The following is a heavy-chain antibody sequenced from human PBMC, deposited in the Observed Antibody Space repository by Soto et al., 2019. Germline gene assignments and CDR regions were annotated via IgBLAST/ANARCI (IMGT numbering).Heavy chain of an antibody. CDR1: GYSISSGYY. CDR2: IYHSGST. Sequence: KASETLSLTCAVSGYSISSGYYWGWIRQPPGKGLEWIGSIYHSGSTYYNPSLKSRVTISVDTSKNQFSLKLSSVAAADTAVYYCARDDYDSSGYYGVDYWGQGTLVTVS. J-gene: IGHJ4*02. D-gene: IGHD3-22*01. V-gene: IGHV4-38-2*01. CDR3: ARDDYDSSGYYGVDY.